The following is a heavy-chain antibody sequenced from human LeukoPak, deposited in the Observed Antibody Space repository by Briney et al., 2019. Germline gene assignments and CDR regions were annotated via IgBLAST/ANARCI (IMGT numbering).Heavy chain of an antibody. D-gene: IGHD2-2*01. Sequence: ASVKVSCKASGYTFTIYYMHWVRQAPGQGLEWMGIIDPSGGSTSYAQKFQGRVTMTRDMSTSTVYMELSSLRSEDTAVYYCARDMRTEGTSFDYWGQGTLVTVSS. V-gene: IGHV1-46*01. CDR2: IDPSGGST. CDR3: ARDMRTEGTSFDY. J-gene: IGHJ4*02. CDR1: GYTFTIYY.